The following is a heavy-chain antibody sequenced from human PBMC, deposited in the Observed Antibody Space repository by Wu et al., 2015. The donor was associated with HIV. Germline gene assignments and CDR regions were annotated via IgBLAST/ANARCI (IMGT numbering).Heavy chain of an antibody. D-gene: IGHD3-10*01. J-gene: IGHJ4*02. Sequence: QVQLVQSGAEVKKPGASVKVSCKASGNTFTGYYVHWVRQAPGQGLEWMGWINPHSGDTSYAQKFQGRVTMTRDTSIGTAYMDLNRLTSDDTAVYYCAEDRRGWFGELWEWGQGTLVTVSS. V-gene: IGHV1-2*02. CDR2: INPHSGDT. CDR1: GNTFTGYY. CDR3: AEDRRGWFGELWE.